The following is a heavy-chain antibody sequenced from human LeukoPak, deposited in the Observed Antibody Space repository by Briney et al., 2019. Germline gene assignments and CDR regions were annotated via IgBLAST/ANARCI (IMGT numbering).Heavy chain of an antibody. D-gene: IGHD6-6*01. J-gene: IGHJ4*02. Sequence: PGGSLRLSCAASGFTFRSYEMNWVRQAPGKGLEWVSYISSGGNTIYCADSLKGRFTISRDNAKNSLYLQMNSLRAEDTAVYYCASRPPHGTFVVFDYWGQGTLVTVSS. V-gene: IGHV3-48*03. CDR2: ISSGGNTI. CDR1: GFTFRSYE. CDR3: ASRPPHGTFVVFDY.